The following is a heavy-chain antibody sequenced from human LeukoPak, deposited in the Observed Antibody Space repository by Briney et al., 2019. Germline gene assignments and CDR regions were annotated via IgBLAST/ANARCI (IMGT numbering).Heavy chain of an antibody. D-gene: IGHD2-8*02. J-gene: IGHJ4*02. CDR1: GFTFKNYA. Sequence: PGGSLRLSCAASGFTFKNYAMSWVRQAPGEGLEWVSAISDSGGATLHADSVKGRFTISRDNSKNTLYLQMNSLRAEDTAIYYCAKRYCTAGSCCPDYWGPGTLVTVSS. CDR2: ISDSGGAT. CDR3: AKRYCTAGSCCPDY. V-gene: IGHV3-23*01.